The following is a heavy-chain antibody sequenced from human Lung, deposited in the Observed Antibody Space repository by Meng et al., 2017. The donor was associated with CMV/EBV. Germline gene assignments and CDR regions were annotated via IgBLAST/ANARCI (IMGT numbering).Heavy chain of an antibody. CDR2: IRYDATNK. J-gene: IGHJ4*02. CDR1: GFTFSSYG. V-gene: IGHV3-30*02. Sequence: GGSLRLXCAASGFTFSSYGMHWVRQAPGKGLEWVAFIRYDATNKYYADSVKGRFTISRDNSKNTLYLQMNSLRAEDTAVYYCAKAALYSSSWAPFDYWGQGTXVTVSS. CDR3: AKAALYSSSWAPFDY. D-gene: IGHD6-13*01.